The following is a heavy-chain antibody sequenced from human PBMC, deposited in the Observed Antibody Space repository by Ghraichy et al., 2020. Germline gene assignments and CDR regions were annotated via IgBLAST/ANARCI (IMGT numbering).Heavy chain of an antibody. D-gene: IGHD4-23*01. J-gene: IGHJ6*02. CDR1: GYTFTGYY. CDR3: ARAGGGNSYYYYGMDV. V-gene: IGHV1-2*04. CDR2: INPNSGGT. Sequence: ASVKVSCKASGYTFTGYYMHWVRQAPGQGLEWMGWINPNSGGTNYAQKFQGWVTMTRDTSISTAYMELSRLRSDDTAVYYCARAGGGNSYYYYGMDVWGQGTTVTVSS.